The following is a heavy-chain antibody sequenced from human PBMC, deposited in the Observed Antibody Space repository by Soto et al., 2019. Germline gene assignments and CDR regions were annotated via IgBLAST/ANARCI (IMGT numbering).Heavy chain of an antibody. D-gene: IGHD3-22*01. Sequence: ASETLSLTCTVSGGSISSSSYYWGWIRQPPGKGLEWIGSIYYSGYTYYNPSLKSRVTISVDTSKNQFSLKLSSVTAADTAVHYCARDNFNYYDSSGFDPWGQGTLVTVSS. J-gene: IGHJ5*02. CDR3: ARDNFNYYDSSGFDP. CDR1: GGSISSSSYY. CDR2: IYYSGYT. V-gene: IGHV4-39*07.